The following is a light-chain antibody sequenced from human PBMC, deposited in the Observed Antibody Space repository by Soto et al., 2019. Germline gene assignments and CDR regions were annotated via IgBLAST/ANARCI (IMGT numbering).Light chain of an antibody. CDR1: QYVGTR. CDR2: YTS. V-gene: IGKV3-11*01. J-gene: IGKJ1*01. CDR3: QQHSHWPPWT. Sequence: IVLTQSPATLSSSPGETATLSCRASQYVGTRLAWYQHKPGQAPRLLIYYTSNRATGIPARFSGSGSGTDFTLTINSLAPEDFAVYYCQQHSHWPPWTFGQGTKVDIK.